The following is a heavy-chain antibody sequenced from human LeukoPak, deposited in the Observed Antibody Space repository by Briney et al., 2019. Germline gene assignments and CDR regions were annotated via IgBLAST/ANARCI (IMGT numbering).Heavy chain of an antibody. J-gene: IGHJ4*02. CDR1: GYTFTNYA. D-gene: IGHD3-16*02. V-gene: IGHV7-4-1*02. CDR2: INTNTGNP. CDR3: AREDYDSLWGSYRLVDY. Sequence: ASVKVSCKASGYTFTNYAMNWVRQAPGQGLGWMGWINTNTGNPTYAQGFTGRFVFSLDTSVSTAYLQISSLKAEDTAVYYCAREDYDSLWGSYRLVDYWGQGTLVTVSS.